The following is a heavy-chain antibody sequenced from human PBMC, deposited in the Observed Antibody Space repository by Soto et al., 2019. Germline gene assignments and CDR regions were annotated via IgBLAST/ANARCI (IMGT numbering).Heavy chain of an antibody. D-gene: IGHD2-2*01. V-gene: IGHV4-59*01. Sequence: SETLSLTCTVSGGSISSYYWSWIRQPPGKGLEWIGHIYCSGSTNYNPSLKSRITISVDTSKNQFSLKLSSVTAADTAVYYCARGTRGALGGAFDIWGQGTMVTVSS. CDR1: GGSISSYY. CDR3: ARGTRGALGGAFDI. J-gene: IGHJ3*02. CDR2: IYCSGST.